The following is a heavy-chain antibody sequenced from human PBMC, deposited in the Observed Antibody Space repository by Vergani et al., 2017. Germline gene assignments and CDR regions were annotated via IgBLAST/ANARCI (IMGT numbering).Heavy chain of an antibody. CDR3: ASGSSSSWTYYYYYYMDV. CDR2: IYYSGST. D-gene: IGHD6-13*01. V-gene: IGHV4-31*03. CDR1: GGSISSGGYF. J-gene: IGHJ6*03. Sequence: QVQLQESGPGLVKPSQTLSLTCTVSGGSISSGGYFWSWIRQHPGKGLEWIGYIYYSGSTYYNPSLKSRVTISVDTSKNQFSLKLSSVTAADTAVYYCASGSSSSWTYYYYYYMDVWGKGTTVTVSS.